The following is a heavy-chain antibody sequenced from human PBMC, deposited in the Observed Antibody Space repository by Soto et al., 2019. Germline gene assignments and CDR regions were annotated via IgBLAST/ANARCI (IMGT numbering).Heavy chain of an antibody. J-gene: IGHJ6*03. V-gene: IGHV3-9*01. Sequence: GGSLRLSCAASGFTFDDYAMHWVRQAPGKGLEWVSGISWNSGSIGYADSVKGRFTISRDNAKNSLYLQMNSLRAEDTALYYCAKASFGVVNLNYYYYYMDVWGKGTTVTVSS. CDR1: GFTFDDYA. D-gene: IGHD3-3*01. CDR2: ISWNSGSI. CDR3: AKASFGVVNLNYYYYYMDV.